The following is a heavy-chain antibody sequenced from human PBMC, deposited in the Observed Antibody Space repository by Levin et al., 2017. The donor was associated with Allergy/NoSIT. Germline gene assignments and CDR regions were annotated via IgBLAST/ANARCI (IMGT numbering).Heavy chain of an antibody. V-gene: IGHV3-30*18. CDR2: ISYDGTYK. CDR3: AKQTGPNDYGDY. Sequence: GGSLRLSCAASGFTFSSFGMHWVRQAPGKGLEWVALISYDGTYKDYANSVKGRFTISRDSSKNTLYLQMNSLRTEDTGVYYCAKQTGPNDYGDYWGPGTLVTVSS. J-gene: IGHJ4*02. CDR1: GFTFSSFG.